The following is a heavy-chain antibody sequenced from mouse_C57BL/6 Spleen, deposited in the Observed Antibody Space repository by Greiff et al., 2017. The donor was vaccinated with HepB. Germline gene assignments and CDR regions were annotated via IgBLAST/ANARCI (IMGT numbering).Heavy chain of an antibody. Sequence: VQLKQSGAELVRPGASVKLSCTASGFNIKDYYMHWVKQRPEQGLEWIGRIDPEDGDTEYAPKFQGKATMTADTSSNTAYLQLSSLTSEDTAVYYCTTTGTGSLFAYWGQGTLVTVSA. CDR1: GFNIKDYY. CDR2: IDPEDGDT. V-gene: IGHV14-1*01. CDR3: TTTGTGSLFAY. D-gene: IGHD4-1*01. J-gene: IGHJ3*01.